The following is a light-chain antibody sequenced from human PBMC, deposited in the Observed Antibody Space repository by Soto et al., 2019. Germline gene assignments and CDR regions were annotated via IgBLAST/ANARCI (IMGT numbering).Light chain of an antibody. V-gene: IGKV1-5*03. CDR3: QQYNDYSWT. J-gene: IGKJ1*01. CDR2: KAS. CDR1: QSINNW. Sequence: DIQMTQSPSTLSASVGDRVTITCRASQSINNWLAWYQQKPGKAPNLLIYKASNLESGVPSRFSGSGSGTEFTLTISSLQPDDFATYYCQQYNDYSWTFSQGTKVEIK.